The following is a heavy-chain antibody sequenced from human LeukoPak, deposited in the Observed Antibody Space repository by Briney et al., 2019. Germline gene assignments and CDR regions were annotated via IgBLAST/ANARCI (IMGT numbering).Heavy chain of an antibody. CDR1: GGSISSYY. V-gene: IGHV4-59*01. CDR3: ARDGYSSGWYLKTPDYYYGMDV. Sequence: SETLSLTCTVSGGSISSYYWSWIRQPPGEGLEWIGYIYYSGSTNYNPSLKSRVTISVDTSKNQFSLKLSSVTAADTAVYYCARDGYSSGWYLKTPDYYYGMDVWGQGTTVTVSS. D-gene: IGHD6-19*01. J-gene: IGHJ6*02. CDR2: IYYSGST.